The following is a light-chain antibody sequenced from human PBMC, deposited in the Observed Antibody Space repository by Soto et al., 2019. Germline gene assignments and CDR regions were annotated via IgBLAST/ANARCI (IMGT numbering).Light chain of an antibody. CDR3: SSYTSSSLYF. V-gene: IGLV2-14*01. CDR1: SSDVGGYNY. CDR2: DVS. Sequence: QSVLTQPASVSGSPGQSITISCTGTSSDVGGYNYVSWYQQHPGKAPKLMIYDVSNRPSGVSNRFSGSKSGNTASLTISGLQAEYEADYYCSSYTSSSLYFFGTGTKVTVL. J-gene: IGLJ1*01.